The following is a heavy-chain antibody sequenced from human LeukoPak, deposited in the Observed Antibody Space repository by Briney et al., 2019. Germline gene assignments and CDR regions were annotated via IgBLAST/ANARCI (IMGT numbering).Heavy chain of an antibody. J-gene: IGHJ4*02. CDR1: GFTFSSYS. D-gene: IGHD3-10*01. CDR2: ISSSSSYI. CDR3: AKATRPYGSGSYSIFDY. V-gene: IGHV3-21*04. Sequence: NPEGSLRLSCAASGFTFSSYSMNWVRQAPGKGLEWVSSISSSSSYIYYADSVKGRFTISRDNAKNSLYLQMNSLRAEDTAVYYCAKATRPYGSGSYSIFDYWGQGTLVTVSS.